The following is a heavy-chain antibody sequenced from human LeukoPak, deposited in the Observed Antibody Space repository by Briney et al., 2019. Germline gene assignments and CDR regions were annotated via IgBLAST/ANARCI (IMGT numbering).Heavy chain of an antibody. Sequence: PGGSLRLSCAASGFTFSGYWVSWVRQAPGKGLEWVANIKQDGSEKYYVDSVKGRFTISRDNAKNSLYLQMNSLRAEDTAVYYCARSFVYYDSLDYWGQGTLVTVSS. CDR2: IKQDGSEK. J-gene: IGHJ4*02. CDR1: GFTFSGYW. V-gene: IGHV3-7*01. CDR3: ARSFVYYDSLDY. D-gene: IGHD3-22*01.